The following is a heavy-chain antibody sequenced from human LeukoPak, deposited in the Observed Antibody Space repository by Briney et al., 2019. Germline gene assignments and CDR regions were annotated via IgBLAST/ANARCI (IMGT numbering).Heavy chain of an antibody. V-gene: IGHV4-4*07. J-gene: IGHJ5*02. D-gene: IGHD6-19*01. CDR2: ISTSGST. Sequence: SETLSLTCTVSGGSISSYYWSWIRQPAGKGLESIGHISTSGSTNYNPSLKSRVTMSVDTSKNQFSLKLSSVTAADTAVYYCARERAVAAWDWFDPWGQGTLVTVSS. CDR3: ARERAVAAWDWFDP. CDR1: GGSISSYY.